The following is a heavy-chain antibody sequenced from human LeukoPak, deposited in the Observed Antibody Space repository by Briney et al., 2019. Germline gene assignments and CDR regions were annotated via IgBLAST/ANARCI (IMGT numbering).Heavy chain of an antibody. V-gene: IGHV4-39*07. Sequence: PSETLSLTCTVSGGSISSSSYYWGWIRQPPGKGLEWIGSIYYSGSTYYNPSLKSRVTISVDTSKNQFSLKLSSVTAADTAVYYCAREARYSSSWYAGRWFDPWGQGTLVTVSS. J-gene: IGHJ5*02. D-gene: IGHD6-13*01. CDR2: IYYSGST. CDR1: GGSISSSSYY. CDR3: AREARYSSSWYAGRWFDP.